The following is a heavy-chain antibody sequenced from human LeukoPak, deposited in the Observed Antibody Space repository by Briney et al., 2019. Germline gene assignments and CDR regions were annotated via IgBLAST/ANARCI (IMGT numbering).Heavy chain of an antibody. D-gene: IGHD2-2*01. J-gene: IGHJ4*02. V-gene: IGHV4-39*07. CDR2: IYYSGST. CDR1: GDSISSGGYY. Sequence: SETLSLTCTVSGDSISSGGYYWSWIRQHPGKGLEWIGSIYYSGSTYYNPSLKSRVTISVDTSKNQFSLKLSSVTAADTAVYYCVLRRSDIVVVPAAMQADYWGQGTLVTVSS. CDR3: VLRRSDIVVVPAAMQADY.